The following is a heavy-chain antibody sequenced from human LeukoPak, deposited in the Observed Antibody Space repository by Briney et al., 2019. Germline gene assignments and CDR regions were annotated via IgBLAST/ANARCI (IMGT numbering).Heavy chain of an antibody. D-gene: IGHD3-22*01. CDR2: INTNTGNP. V-gene: IGHV7-4-1*02. Sequence: SVKVSCKASGYSFTTYAMNWVRQAPGQGLEWMGWINTNTGNPTYAQGFTGRFVFSLDTSVSTAYLQISSLKAEDTAVYYCARELLITRTWFDPWGQGTLVTVSS. J-gene: IGHJ5*02. CDR3: ARELLITRTWFDP. CDR1: GYSFTTYA.